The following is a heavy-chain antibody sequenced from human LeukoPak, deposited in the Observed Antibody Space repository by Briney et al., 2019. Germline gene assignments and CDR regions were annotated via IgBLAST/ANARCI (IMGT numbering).Heavy chain of an antibody. CDR1: GYTFTSYY. D-gene: IGHD4/OR15-4a*01. Sequence: ASVKVSCKASGYTFTSYYIHWVRQAPGQGLEWMGIINPSGGTTTYTQKFQGRVTMTRDTSPSTVYMELSSLRSEDTAVYYCARGTNYGDSDYWGQGTLVTVSS. V-gene: IGHV1-46*01. J-gene: IGHJ4*02. CDR2: INPSGGTT. CDR3: ARGTNYGDSDY.